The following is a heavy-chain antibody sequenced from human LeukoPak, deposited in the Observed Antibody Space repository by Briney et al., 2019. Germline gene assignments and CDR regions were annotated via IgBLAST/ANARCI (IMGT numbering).Heavy chain of an antibody. CDR2: IYYSGST. CDR3: ARGPTIFGVGFFDP. V-gene: IGHV4-30-4*08. Sequence: SQTLSLTCTVSGGSISSGDYYWSWIRQPPGKGLEWIGYIYYSGSTYYNPSLKSRVTISVDTSKNQFSLKLSSVTAADTAVYYCARGPTIFGVGFFDPWGQGTLVTVYS. CDR1: GGSISSGDYY. D-gene: IGHD3-3*01. J-gene: IGHJ5*02.